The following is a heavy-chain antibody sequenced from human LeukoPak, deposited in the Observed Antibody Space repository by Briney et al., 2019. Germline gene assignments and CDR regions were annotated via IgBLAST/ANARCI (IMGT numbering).Heavy chain of an antibody. CDR2: ISSDGNDK. V-gene: IGHV3-30*03. CDR3: TTKVIRGNSGDDYDD. D-gene: IGHD5-12*01. CDR1: GVTFSSYG. Sequence: GGSLRLSCAASGVTFSSYGMHWVRQAPGKGLEWVALISSDGNDKLYGASVRGRFNISRDDSKSTLYLQMNSLRAEDTAVYYCTTKVIRGNSGDDYDDWGQGTLVTVSS. J-gene: IGHJ4*02.